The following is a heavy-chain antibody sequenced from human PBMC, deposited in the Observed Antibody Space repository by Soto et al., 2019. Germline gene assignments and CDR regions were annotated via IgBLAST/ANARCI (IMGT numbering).Heavy chain of an antibody. J-gene: IGHJ5*02. CDR2: ISAYNGNT. CDR1: GYTFTSYG. V-gene: IGHV1-18*04. CDR3: ARLHSDIVVVVAATREFNWFDP. D-gene: IGHD2-15*01. Sequence: QVQLVQSGAEVKKPGASVKVSCKASGYTFTSYGISWVRQAPGQGLEWMGWISAYNGNTNYAQKLQGRVTMTTDTSTSTAYMELRSLRSDDTAVYYCARLHSDIVVVVAATREFNWFDPWGQGTLVTASS.